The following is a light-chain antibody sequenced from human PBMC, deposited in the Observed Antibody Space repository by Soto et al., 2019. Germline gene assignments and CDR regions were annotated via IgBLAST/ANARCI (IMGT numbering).Light chain of an antibody. CDR1: SSNIGTGYD. Sequence: QSVLTQPPSVSGAPGQRVTISCTGSSSNIGTGYDVHWYQQLPGTAPKLLIYGNTNRPSGVPDRFSGSKSGTSASLAITGLQAEDEADYYCLSYDSSLSGQWVFGGGTKLTVL. CDR2: GNT. V-gene: IGLV1-40*01. J-gene: IGLJ3*02. CDR3: LSYDSSLSGQWV.